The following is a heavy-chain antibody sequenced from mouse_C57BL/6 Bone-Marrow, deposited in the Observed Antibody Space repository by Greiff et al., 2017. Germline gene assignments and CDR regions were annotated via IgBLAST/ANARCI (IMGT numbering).Heavy chain of an antibody. CDR2: NNPNYGTT. D-gene: IGHD1-1*01. J-gene: IGHJ4*01. Sequence: VQLQQSGPELVKPGASVKISCKASGYSFTDYNMNWVKQSNGKSLEWIGDNNPNYGTTSYNQKFKGKATFTVDPSSSTAYMQLNSLTAEDSAFYYCARALFFAMDYWGQGTSVTVSS. CDR1: GYSFTDYN. CDR3: ARALFFAMDY. V-gene: IGHV1-39*01.